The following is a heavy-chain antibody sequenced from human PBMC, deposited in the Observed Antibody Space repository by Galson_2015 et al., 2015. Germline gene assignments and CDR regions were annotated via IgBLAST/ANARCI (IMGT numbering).Heavy chain of an antibody. CDR3: ARSNHTAMALDD. J-gene: IGHJ4*02. CDR1: GFTVSSNY. Sequence: SLRLSCAASGFTVSSNYMSWVRQAPGKGLEWVSVIYSGGSTYYADSVKGRFTISRDNSKNTLYLQMNSLRAEDTAVYYCARSNHTAMALDDWGQGTLVTVSS. V-gene: IGHV3-66*02. D-gene: IGHD5-18*01. CDR2: IYSGGST.